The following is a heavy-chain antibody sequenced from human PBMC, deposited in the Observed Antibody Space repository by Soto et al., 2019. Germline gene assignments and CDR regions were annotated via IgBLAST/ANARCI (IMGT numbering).Heavy chain of an antibody. CDR3: ARRFVDVWYYYDSSGYYNPYFLDY. J-gene: IGHJ4*02. D-gene: IGHD3-22*01. CDR1: GYSFTSYW. CDR2: IDPSDSYT. Sequence: PGESLKISCKGSGYSFTSYWISWVRQMPGKGLEWMGRIDPSDSYTNYSPSFQGHVTISADKSISTAYLQWSSLKASDTAMYYCARRFVDVWYYYDSSGYYNPYFLDYWGQGTLVTVSS. V-gene: IGHV5-10-1*01.